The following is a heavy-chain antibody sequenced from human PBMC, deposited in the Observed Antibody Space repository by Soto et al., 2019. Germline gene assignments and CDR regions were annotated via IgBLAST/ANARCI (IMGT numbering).Heavy chain of an antibody. Sequence: EVQLVESGGGLVQPGGSLRLSCAASGFTFSSYSMNWVRQAPGKGLEWVSYISSSSSTIYYADSVKGRFTISRDNAKNSLHLQMNRLRAEDTAVYYCARETQWLNWFDPWGQGTLVTVSS. D-gene: IGHD6-19*01. CDR3: ARETQWLNWFDP. V-gene: IGHV3-48*01. CDR2: ISSSSSTI. J-gene: IGHJ5*02. CDR1: GFTFSSYS.